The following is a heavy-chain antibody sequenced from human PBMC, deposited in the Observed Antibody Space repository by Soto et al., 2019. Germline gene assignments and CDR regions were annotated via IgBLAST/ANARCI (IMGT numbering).Heavy chain of an antibody. D-gene: IGHD3-10*01. J-gene: IGHJ2*01. Sequence: EVQLLESGGGLVQPGGSLRLSCAASGLTFSSYAMSWVRQAPGKGLEWVSGISSGGGSTYYADSVKGRFTVSRDKSKNTLFLQMNSLRAEDTALYYCAKKPPASDYYYNSVYQWYFDLWGRGTLVTVSS. V-gene: IGHV3-23*01. CDR2: ISSGGGST. CDR1: GLTFSSYA. CDR3: AKKPPASDYYYNSVYQWYFDL.